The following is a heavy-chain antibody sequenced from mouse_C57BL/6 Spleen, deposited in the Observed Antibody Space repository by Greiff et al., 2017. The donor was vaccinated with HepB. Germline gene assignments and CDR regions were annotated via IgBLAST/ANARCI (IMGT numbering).Heavy chain of an antibody. V-gene: IGHV5-4*03. CDR3: ARSRGYSILYFNV. D-gene: IGHD2-3*01. Sequence: DVKLVESGGGLVKPGGSLKLSCAASGFTFSSYAMSWVRQTPEKRLEWVATISDGGSYTYYPDNVKGRITISRDNAKNNLYLQMSHLKSEDTAMYYCARSRGYSILYFNVWGTGTTVTVSS. J-gene: IGHJ1*03. CDR1: GFTFSSYA. CDR2: ISDGGSYT.